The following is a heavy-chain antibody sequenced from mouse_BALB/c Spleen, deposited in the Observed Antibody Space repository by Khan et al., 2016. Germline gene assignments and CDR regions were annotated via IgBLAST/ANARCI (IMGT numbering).Heavy chain of an antibody. CDR2: IDPETGGT. CDR3: TRGIYYGNNVDWYFDV. Sequence: QVQLKQSGAELVRPGASVTLSCKASGYTFTDYEMHWVKQTPVHGLEWIGAIDPETGGTAYNQKFKGKATLTADKSSSTAYMELRSLTSEDSAVYYCTRGIYYGNNVDWYFDVWGAGTTVTVSS. D-gene: IGHD2-1*01. J-gene: IGHJ1*01. V-gene: IGHV1-15*01. CDR1: GYTFTDYE.